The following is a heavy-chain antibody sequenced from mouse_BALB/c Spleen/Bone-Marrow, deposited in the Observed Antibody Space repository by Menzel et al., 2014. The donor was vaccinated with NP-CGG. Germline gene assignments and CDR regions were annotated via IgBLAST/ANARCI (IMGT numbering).Heavy chain of an antibody. Sequence: EVLLVESAGGLAQPGGSLKLSCAASGFTFSSYGMSGVRQTPDKRLEWVATINSNGGSTYYLDSVKGRFTISRDNAKNTLHLQVRRLKSEEAAMYYCARVWGFDYWGQGTSLTVSS. CDR1: GFTFSSYG. CDR2: INSNGGST. D-gene: IGHD4-1*01. CDR3: ARVWGFDY. V-gene: IGHV5-6-3*01. J-gene: IGHJ2*03.